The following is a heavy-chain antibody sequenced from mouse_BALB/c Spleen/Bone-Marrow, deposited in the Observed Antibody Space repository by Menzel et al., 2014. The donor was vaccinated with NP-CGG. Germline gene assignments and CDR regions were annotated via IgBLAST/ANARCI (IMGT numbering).Heavy chain of an antibody. CDR3: TRGRTWDFDY. Sequence: QVQLKESGAELMKPGASVKLSCKASGYTFISYYMYWVKQRPGQGLEWIGEINPSNGGTNFNEKFKSRATLSVDKSSSTAYMQLSSLTSEDSAVYYCTRGRTWDFDYWGQGTTLTVSS. V-gene: IGHV1S81*02. CDR1: GYTFISYY. J-gene: IGHJ2*01. CDR2: INPSNGGT. D-gene: IGHD4-1*01.